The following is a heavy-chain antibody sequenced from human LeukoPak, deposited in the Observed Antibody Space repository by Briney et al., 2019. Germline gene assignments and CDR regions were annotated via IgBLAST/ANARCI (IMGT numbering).Heavy chain of an antibody. CDR3: ARGMGSGWYSNWFDP. Sequence: PSETLSLTCTVPGGSISSSYWSSIRQPAGKGLEWIGRIYTSGSTNYNPSLKSRVTMSVDTSKSQFSLKLSSVTAADTAVYYCARGMGSGWYSNWFDPWGQGTLVTVSS. CDR2: IYTSGST. J-gene: IGHJ5*02. CDR1: GGSISSSY. V-gene: IGHV4-4*07. D-gene: IGHD6-19*01.